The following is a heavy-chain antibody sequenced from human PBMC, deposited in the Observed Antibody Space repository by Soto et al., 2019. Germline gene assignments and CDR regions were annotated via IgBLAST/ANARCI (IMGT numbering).Heavy chain of an antibody. D-gene: IGHD3-16*01. Sequence: EVHLEQSGGGLVQAGRSLRLSCAASRFFFGDYAFHWVRQAPGKGLEWVAGITSRGTDIAYADSVKGRFIISRDNAMNVLHLHMNSLRPEDTAVYYCAKSMASKLVGGLPDYWGQGTQVTVSS. CDR2: ITSRGTDI. CDR1: RFFFGDYA. CDR3: AKSMASKLVGGLPDY. J-gene: IGHJ4*02. V-gene: IGHV3-9*01.